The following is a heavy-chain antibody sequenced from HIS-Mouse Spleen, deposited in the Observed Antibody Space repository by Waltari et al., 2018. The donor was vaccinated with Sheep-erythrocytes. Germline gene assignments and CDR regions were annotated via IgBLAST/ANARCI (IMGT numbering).Heavy chain of an antibody. CDR2: ISWNSGSI. CDR1: GFSVHDYS. CDR3: AKDISRNIVVVPAAVGDY. J-gene: IGHJ4*02. Sequence: EVQLVVSGGGLVQPGRSLRLSCAASGFSVHDYSINGRRQAPGKGLEWVSGISWNSGSIGYADSVKGRFTISRDNAKNSLYLQMNSLRAEDTALYYCAKDISRNIVVVPAAVGDYWGQGTLVTVSS. D-gene: IGHD2-2*01. V-gene: IGHV3-9*01.